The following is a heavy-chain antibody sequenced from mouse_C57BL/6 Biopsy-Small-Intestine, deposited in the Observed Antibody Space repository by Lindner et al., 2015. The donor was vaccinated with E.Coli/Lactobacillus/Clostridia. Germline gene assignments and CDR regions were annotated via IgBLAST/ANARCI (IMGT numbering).Heavy chain of an antibody. Sequence: VQLQEVWGGLVKPRGSLKLSCAASGFTFSDHGMHWVRQAPEKGLEWVAYISGGSSDIYYADTLKGRFTISRDNAKNTLFLQMTSLRSEDTAMYYCARTLYYGSSSWFAYWGQGTLVTVSA. V-gene: IGHV5-17*01. CDR3: ARTLYYGSSSWFAY. J-gene: IGHJ3*01. D-gene: IGHD1-1*01. CDR2: ISGGSSDI. CDR1: GFTFSDHG.